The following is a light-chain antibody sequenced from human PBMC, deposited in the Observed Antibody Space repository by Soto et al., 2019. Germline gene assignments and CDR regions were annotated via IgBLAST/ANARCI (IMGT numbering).Light chain of an antibody. CDR2: GAS. CDR3: QQYNNWWP. CDR1: QSISNN. V-gene: IGKV3-15*01. Sequence: EIVMTQSPATLSVSPGERATLSCRASQSISNNLAWYHQRPGQAPRLLIYGASTRATGIPARFSGSGSGPEITLTISSLQSEGFAVYYWQQYNNWWPFGQGTRVEIK. J-gene: IGKJ1*01.